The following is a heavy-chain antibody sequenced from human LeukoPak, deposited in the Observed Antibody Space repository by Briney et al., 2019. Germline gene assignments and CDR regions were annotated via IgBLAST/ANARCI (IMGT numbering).Heavy chain of an antibody. V-gene: IGHV3-21*01. CDR3: ARTTVVTLIDY. J-gene: IGHJ4*02. Sequence: PGGSLRLSGAASGFTFSTFAMSWVRQAPGKGLEGVSSISGSGGYIYYADSVKGRFTVSRDNAKNSLYLLMNSLRAEDTAVYYCARTTVVTLIDYWGQGTLVTVSS. CDR2: ISGSGGYI. CDR1: GFTFSTFA. D-gene: IGHD4-23*01.